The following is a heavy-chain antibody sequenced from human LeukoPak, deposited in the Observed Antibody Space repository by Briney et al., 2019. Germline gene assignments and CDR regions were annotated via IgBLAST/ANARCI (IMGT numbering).Heavy chain of an antibody. CDR1: GYSVSSGYY. D-gene: IGHD1-1*01. J-gene: IGHJ4*02. Sequence: SETLSLTCAVSGYSVSSGYYWGWIRQPPGKGLEWIGSIYHSGSTYYNPSLKSRVTISVDTSKNQFSLKLSSVTAADTAVYYCVRLHGTTGMGVFGYWGQGTLVTVSS. V-gene: IGHV4-38-2*01. CDR3: VRLHGTTGMGVFGY. CDR2: IYHSGST.